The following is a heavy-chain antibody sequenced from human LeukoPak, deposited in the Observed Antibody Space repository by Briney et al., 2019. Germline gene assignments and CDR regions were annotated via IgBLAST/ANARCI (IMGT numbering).Heavy chain of an antibody. V-gene: IGHV6-1*01. CDR3: ARDGGGYSYGFRGDYYYYGMDV. J-gene: IGHJ6*02. CDR1: GDSVSSNSAA. CDR2: TYYRSKWYN. D-gene: IGHD5-18*01. Sequence: SQTLSHTCAISGDSVSSNSAAWNWIRQSPSRGLEWLGRTYYRSKWYNDYAVSVKSRITINPDTSKNQFSLQLNSVTPEDTAVYYCARDGGGYSYGFRGDYYYYGMDVWGQGTTVTVSS.